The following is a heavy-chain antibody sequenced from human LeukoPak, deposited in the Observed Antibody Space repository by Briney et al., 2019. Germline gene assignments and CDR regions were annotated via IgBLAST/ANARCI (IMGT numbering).Heavy chain of an antibody. CDR3: ASQKYSSGWYVDY. CDR2: IYPGDSDT. D-gene: IGHD6-19*01. J-gene: IGHJ4*02. Sequence: GESLKISCKGSGYSFTTYWIGWVRLMPGKGLEWMGSIYPGDSDTRYSPSFQGQVTMSVDKSITTAYLRWSSLKASDTAMYYCASQKYSSGWYVDYWGQGTLVTVSS. CDR1: GYSFTTYW. V-gene: IGHV5-51*01.